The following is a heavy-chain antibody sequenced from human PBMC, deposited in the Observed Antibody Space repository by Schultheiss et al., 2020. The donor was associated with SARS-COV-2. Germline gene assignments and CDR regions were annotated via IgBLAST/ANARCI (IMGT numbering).Heavy chain of an antibody. Sequence: SETLSLTCTVSGGSISSSSYYWRWVRQPPGKGLEWIGYIYHSGSTNYNPSLKSRVTISVDTSKNQFSLKLSSVTAADTAVYYCARSGDSSGYYPFDYWGQGTLVTVSS. V-gene: IGHV4-61*05. J-gene: IGHJ4*02. CDR3: ARSGDSSGYYPFDY. D-gene: IGHD3-22*01. CDR1: GGSISSSSYY. CDR2: IYHSGST.